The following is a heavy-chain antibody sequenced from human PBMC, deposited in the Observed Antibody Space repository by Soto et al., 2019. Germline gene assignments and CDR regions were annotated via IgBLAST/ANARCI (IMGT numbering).Heavy chain of an antibody. J-gene: IGHJ3*02. CDR1: AGSISSSYW. D-gene: IGHD3-22*01. Sequence: QVQLQESGPGLVKPSGTLSLTCAVSAGSISSSYWWSWVRQPPGKGLEWIGEIYHSGSTNYNPSLKSRVTISVDKSKNQFSLKLSSVTAADTAVYYCARRRITMIVVVFDAFDIWGQGTMVTVSS. CDR2: IYHSGST. CDR3: ARRRITMIVVVFDAFDI. V-gene: IGHV4-4*02.